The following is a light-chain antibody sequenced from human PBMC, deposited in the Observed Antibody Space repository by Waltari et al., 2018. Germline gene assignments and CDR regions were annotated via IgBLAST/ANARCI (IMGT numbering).Light chain of an antibody. CDR1: SGSISTTSY. CDR3: ALYMGSGIWV. V-gene: IGLV8-61*01. J-gene: IGLJ3*02. Sequence: QTVVTQEPSLSVSPGGTVTLTCALSSGSISTTSYATWYQQSPGQAPRTLVYKANGRSSGVPDRFSGSILGNKAALTITGAQADDESDYYCALYMGSGIWVFGGGTKLTVL. CDR2: KAN.